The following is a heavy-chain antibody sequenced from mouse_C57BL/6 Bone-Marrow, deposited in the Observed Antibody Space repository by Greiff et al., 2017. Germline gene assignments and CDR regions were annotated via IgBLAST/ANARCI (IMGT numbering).Heavy chain of an antibody. CDR3: ARLGGLRQYYFDY. Sequence: QVQLQQPGAELARPGASVKMSCKASGYTFTSYTMHWVKQRPGQGLEWIGYINPSSGYTKYNQKFKDKATLTADKSSSTAYMQLSSLTSEDSAVYYCARLGGLRQYYFDYWGQGTTLTVSS. CDR1: GYTFTSYT. J-gene: IGHJ2*01. V-gene: IGHV1-4*01. CDR2: INPSSGYT. D-gene: IGHD3-2*02.